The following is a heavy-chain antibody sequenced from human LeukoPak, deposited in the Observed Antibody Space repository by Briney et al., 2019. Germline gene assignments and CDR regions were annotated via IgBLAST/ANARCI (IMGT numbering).Heavy chain of an antibody. CDR3: AREKDSSGYFLMYYFDY. J-gene: IGHJ4*02. D-gene: IGHD3-22*01. CDR1: GFTFSNYA. CDR2: ISSSGSTI. Sequence: GGSLRLSCAASGFTFSNYAMSWIRQAPGKGLEWVSYISSSGSTIYYADSVKGRFTISRDNAKNSLYLQMNSLRAEDTAVYYCAREKDSSGYFLMYYFDYWGQGTLVTVSS. V-gene: IGHV3-11*01.